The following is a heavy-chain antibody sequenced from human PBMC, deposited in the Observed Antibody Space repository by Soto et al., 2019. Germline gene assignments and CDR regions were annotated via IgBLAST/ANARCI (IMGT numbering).Heavy chain of an antibody. CDR2: IYYSGST. CDR3: ARHVLRELPFDY. V-gene: IGHV4-59*08. J-gene: IGHJ4*02. Sequence: TSETLSLTCTVSGGSISSYYWSWIRQPPGKGLEWIGYIYYSGSTNYNPSLKSRVTISVDTSKNQFSLKLSSVTAADTAVYYCARHVLRELPFDYWGQGTLVTVSS. CDR1: GGSISSYY. D-gene: IGHD1-7*01.